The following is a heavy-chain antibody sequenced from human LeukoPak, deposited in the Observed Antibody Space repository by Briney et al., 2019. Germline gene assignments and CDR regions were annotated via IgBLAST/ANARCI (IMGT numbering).Heavy chain of an antibody. D-gene: IGHD4-11*01. J-gene: IGHJ4*02. CDR2: INHSGSA. Sequence: SETLSLTCAVSGGSFSGYYWTWIRQPPGKGLEWIGEINHSGSANYNPSLMSRVTISLDTSKNHFSLNLSSVTAADTAVHYCARGQGTVTTHWGQGTLVTVSS. V-gene: IGHV4-34*01. CDR3: ARGQGTVTTH. CDR1: GGSFSGYY.